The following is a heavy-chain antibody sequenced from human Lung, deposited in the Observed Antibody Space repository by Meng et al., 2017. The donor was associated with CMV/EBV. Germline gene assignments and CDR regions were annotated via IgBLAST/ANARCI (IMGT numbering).Heavy chain of an antibody. Sequence: SXXVSXKASGGTFSSYTISWVRQAPGQGLEWMGRIIPILGIANYAQKFQGRVTMTRDTSISTAYMELSRLRSDDTAVYYCARDRLRFLEWSYGMDVWGQGPTVTVSS. CDR3: ARDRLRFLEWSYGMDV. CDR1: GGTFSSYT. J-gene: IGHJ6*02. D-gene: IGHD3-3*01. CDR2: IIPILGIA. V-gene: IGHV1-69*04.